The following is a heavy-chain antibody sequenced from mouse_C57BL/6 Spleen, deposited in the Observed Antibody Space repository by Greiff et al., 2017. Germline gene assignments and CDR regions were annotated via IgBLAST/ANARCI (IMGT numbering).Heavy chain of an antibody. CDR1: GFTFSDYY. CDR3: ASSYDYDRGFAY. CDR2: INYDGSST. V-gene: IGHV5-16*01. J-gene: IGHJ3*01. D-gene: IGHD2-4*01. Sequence: DVKLVESEGGLVQPGSSMKLSCTASGFTFSDYYMAWVRQVPEKGLEWVANINYDGSSTYYLDSLKSRFIISRDNAKNILYLQMSSLKSEDTATYYCASSYDYDRGFAYWGQGTLVTVSA.